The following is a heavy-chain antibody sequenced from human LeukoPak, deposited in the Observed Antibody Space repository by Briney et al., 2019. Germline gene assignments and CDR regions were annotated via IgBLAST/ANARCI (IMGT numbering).Heavy chain of an antibody. D-gene: IGHD1-26*01. CDR2: TYYRSKWYN. CDR1: GDSVSSNSAA. CDR3: ARMVGATPDY. Sequence: QTASLTCAISGDSVSSNSAAWNWIRQSPSRGLEWLGRTYYRSKWYNDYSVSVKSRITINPDTTKNQFSLQLNSVTPDDTAVYYCARMVGATPDYWGQGTVVTVSS. J-gene: IGHJ4*02. V-gene: IGHV6-1*01.